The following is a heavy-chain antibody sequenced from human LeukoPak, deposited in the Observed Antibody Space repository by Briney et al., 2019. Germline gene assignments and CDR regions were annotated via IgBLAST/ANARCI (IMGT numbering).Heavy chain of an antibody. Sequence: GASVKVSCKASGYTFTSYGISWVRQAPGQGLEWMGWIGAYNGNTNYAQKFQGRVTMTTDTSTSTAYMELRSLRSDDTAVYYCAGSGDIVATKSFDYWGQGTLVTVSS. CDR3: AGSGDIVATKSFDY. D-gene: IGHD5-12*01. CDR1: GYTFTSYG. CDR2: IGAYNGNT. J-gene: IGHJ4*02. V-gene: IGHV1-18*01.